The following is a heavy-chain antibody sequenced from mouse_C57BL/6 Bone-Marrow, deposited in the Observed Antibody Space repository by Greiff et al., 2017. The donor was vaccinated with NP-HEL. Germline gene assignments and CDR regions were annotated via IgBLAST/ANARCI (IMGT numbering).Heavy chain of an antibody. V-gene: IGHV1-42*01. Sequence: VHVKQSGPELVKPGASVKISCKASGYSFTGYYMNWVKQSPEKSLEWIGEINPSTGGTTYNQKFKAKATLTVDKSSSTAYMQLKSLTSEDSAVYYCARTVYYYGSPAYWGQGTLVTVSA. J-gene: IGHJ3*01. D-gene: IGHD1-1*01. CDR1: GYSFTGYY. CDR2: INPSTGGT. CDR3: ARTVYYYGSPAY.